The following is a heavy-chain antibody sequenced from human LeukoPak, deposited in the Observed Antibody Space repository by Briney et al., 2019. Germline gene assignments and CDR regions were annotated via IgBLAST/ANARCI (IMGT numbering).Heavy chain of an antibody. D-gene: IGHD1-26*01. CDR1: GGSISSSSYY. Sequence: SETLSLTCTVSGGSISSSSYYWGWIRQPPGKGLEWIGGIYYSGSTYYNPSLKSRVTISVDTSKNQFSLKLSSVTAADTAVYYCARRQGDWELSFDYWGQGTLVTVSS. V-gene: IGHV4-39*01. CDR3: ARRQGDWELSFDY. J-gene: IGHJ4*02. CDR2: IYYSGST.